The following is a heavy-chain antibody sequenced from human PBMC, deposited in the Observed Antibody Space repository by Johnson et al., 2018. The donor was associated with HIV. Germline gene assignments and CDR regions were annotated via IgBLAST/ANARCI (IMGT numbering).Heavy chain of an antibody. J-gene: IGHJ3*02. CDR1: GFTFDDYA. V-gene: IGHV3-9*01. Sequence: VQLVESGGGLVQPGRSLRLSCAASGFTFDDYAMHWVRQAPGKGLEWVSGISWNSGSIGYADSVKGRFTISRDNAKNSLYLQMNSLRAEDTAVYYCAKDRWELNDAFDIWGQGTMVTVSS. D-gene: IGHD1-26*01. CDR3: AKDRWELNDAFDI. CDR2: ISWNSGSI.